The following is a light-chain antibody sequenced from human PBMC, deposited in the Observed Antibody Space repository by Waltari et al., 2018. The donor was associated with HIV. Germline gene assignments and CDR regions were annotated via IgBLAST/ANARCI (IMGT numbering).Light chain of an antibody. V-gene: IGLV2-14*01. CDR2: VVT. CDR1: RNDVGRSDY. CDR3: SSYVVNSTPYV. Sequence: SCTGTRNDVGRSDYVSWYQHHPGKAPKLGIYVVTNRPSGISNRFSGSKSGNTASLPISELQAEDEADYYCSSYVVNSTPYVFGSGTKVTVL. J-gene: IGLJ1*01.